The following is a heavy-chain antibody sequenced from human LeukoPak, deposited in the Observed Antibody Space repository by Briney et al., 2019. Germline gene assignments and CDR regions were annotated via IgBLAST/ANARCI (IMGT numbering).Heavy chain of an antibody. V-gene: IGHV3-23*01. Sequence: GGSQRLSCAASGFTFSSYAMSWVRQAPGKGLEWVSAISGSGGSTYYADSVKGRFTISRDNSKNTLYLQMNSLRAEDTAVYYCAKTLEDIVVVPAAPPYYFDYWGQGTLVTVSS. D-gene: IGHD2-2*01. CDR1: GFTFSSYA. CDR2: ISGSGGST. CDR3: AKTLEDIVVVPAAPPYYFDY. J-gene: IGHJ4*02.